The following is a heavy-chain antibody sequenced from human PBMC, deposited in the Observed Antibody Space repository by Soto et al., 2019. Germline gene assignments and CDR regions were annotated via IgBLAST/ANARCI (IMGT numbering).Heavy chain of an antibody. Sequence: GESLKISCRGSGYSFAGYWITWVRQKPGKGLEWMGRIDPSDSQTYFSPSFRGHVTISVTKSITTVFLQWSSLRASDTAMYYCARQIYDSDTGPNFQYYFDSWGQGTPVTVSS. J-gene: IGHJ4*02. CDR2: IDPSDSQT. CDR3: ARQIYDSDTGPNFQYYFDS. V-gene: IGHV5-10-1*01. CDR1: GYSFAGYW. D-gene: IGHD3-22*01.